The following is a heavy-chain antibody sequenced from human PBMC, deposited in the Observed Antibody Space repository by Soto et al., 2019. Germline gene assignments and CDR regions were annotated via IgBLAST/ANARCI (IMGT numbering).Heavy chain of an antibody. D-gene: IGHD2-2*01. Sequence: QVQLQESGPGLVKPSQTLSLTCTVSGGSISSGGYYWSWIRQHPGKGLEWIGYIYYSGSTYYNPSLESRVTISVDTSKNQFSLKLSSVTAADTAVYYCARVGYCSSTSCYAGRGAFDIWGQGTMVTVSS. J-gene: IGHJ3*02. CDR2: IYYSGST. CDR3: ARVGYCSSTSCYAGRGAFDI. CDR1: GGSISSGGYY. V-gene: IGHV4-31*03.